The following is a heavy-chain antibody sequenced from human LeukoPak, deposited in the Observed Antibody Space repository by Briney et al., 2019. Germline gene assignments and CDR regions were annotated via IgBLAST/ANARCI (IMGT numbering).Heavy chain of an antibody. CDR2: IYSGGST. Sequence: PGGSLRLSCAASGFTFSSYWMNWARQAPGKGLEWVSVIYSGGSTDYAVSVKGRFTISRDNSKNMLYLQMNSLRAEDTAVYYCVRETPAVAGAFDYWGQGTLVTVSS. CDR3: VRETPAVAGAFDY. J-gene: IGHJ4*02. V-gene: IGHV3-53*01. D-gene: IGHD6-19*01. CDR1: GFTFSSYW.